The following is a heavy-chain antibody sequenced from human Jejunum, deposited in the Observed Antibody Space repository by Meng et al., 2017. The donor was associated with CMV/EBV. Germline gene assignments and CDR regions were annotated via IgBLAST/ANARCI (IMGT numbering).Heavy chain of an antibody. J-gene: IGHJ4*02. Sequence: CEASGFSFSEYYMSWIRQAQGKGLEWVSYISNTGSPIYYADSVRGRFTISRDNAKNSLYLQMNSLRAEDAAVYYCAASSVIAPFYWGQGTLVTVSS. CDR1: GFSFSEYY. CDR3: AASSVIAPFY. D-gene: IGHD3-16*02. CDR2: ISNTGSPI. V-gene: IGHV3-11*04.